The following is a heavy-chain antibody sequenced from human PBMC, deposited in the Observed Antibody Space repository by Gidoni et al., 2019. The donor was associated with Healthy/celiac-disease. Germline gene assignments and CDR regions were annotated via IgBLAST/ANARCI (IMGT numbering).Heavy chain of an antibody. CDR3: AKDLKSMPPPYYFDY. D-gene: IGHD2-2*01. Sequence: VQLVESGGGLVQPGGSLRLPWAASGFTFISDAMSWGRQAPGKGLAWVSAISGSGGSTYYADSVKGRFTITRDNYKNKLYLQMNSMRAEDTAVYYCAKDLKSMPPPYYFDYWGQGTLVTVSS. J-gene: IGHJ4*02. CDR1: GFTFISDA. CDR2: ISGSGGST. V-gene: IGHV3-23*04.